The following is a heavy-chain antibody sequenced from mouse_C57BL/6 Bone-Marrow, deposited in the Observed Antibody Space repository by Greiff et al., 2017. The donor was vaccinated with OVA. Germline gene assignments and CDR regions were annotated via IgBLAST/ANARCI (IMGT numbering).Heavy chain of an antibody. J-gene: IGHJ3*01. D-gene: IGHD4-1*01. CDR3: TGTGPFAY. CDR1: GFTFSNYW. V-gene: IGHV6-3*01. Sequence: EVKVEESGGGLVQPGGSMKLSCVASGFTFSNYWMNWVRQSPEKGLEWVAQIRLKSDNYATHYAESVKGRFTISRDDSKSRVYLQMNNLSAEDTGIYYCTGTGPFAYWGQGTLVTVSA. CDR2: IRLKSDNYAT.